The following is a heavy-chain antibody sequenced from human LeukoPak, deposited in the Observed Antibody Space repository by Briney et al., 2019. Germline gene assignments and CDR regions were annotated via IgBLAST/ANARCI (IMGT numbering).Heavy chain of an antibody. CDR2: IYSGGST. J-gene: IGHJ4*02. CDR3: AKDPIVVVVAATGDY. D-gene: IGHD2-15*01. CDR1: GFTVSSNY. V-gene: IGHV3-53*01. Sequence: PGGSLRLSCAASGFTVSSNYMSWVRQAPGKGLEWVSVIYSGGSTYYADSVKGRFTISRDNSKNTLYLQMNSLRAEDTAVYYCAKDPIVVVVAATGDYWGQGTLVTVSS.